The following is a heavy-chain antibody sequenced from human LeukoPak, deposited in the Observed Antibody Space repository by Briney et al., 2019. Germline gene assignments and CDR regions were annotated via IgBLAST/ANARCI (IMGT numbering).Heavy chain of an antibody. D-gene: IGHD3-3*01. J-gene: IGHJ4*02. V-gene: IGHV1-18*01. CDR1: GYTFTIYG. CDR3: ARFSITIFGVANFDS. Sequence: GASVKVSCTASGYTFTIYGISWVRQAPGQGLEWMGWISAYNGNTNYAQKLQGRVTMTTDTSTSTAYMELRSLRSDDTAVYYCARFSITIFGVANFDSWGQGTLVTVSS. CDR2: ISAYNGNT.